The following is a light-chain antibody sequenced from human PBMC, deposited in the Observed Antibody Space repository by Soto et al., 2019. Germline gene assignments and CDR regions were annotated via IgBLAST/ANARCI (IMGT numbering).Light chain of an antibody. J-gene: IGLJ3*02. CDR3: QSYDSSLSGSV. V-gene: IGLV1-40*01. CDR1: SSNIGAGYD. CDR2: GNN. Sequence: QSVLTQPPSVSGAPGQRVTISCTGTSSNIGAGYDVHWYQHLPGTAPQLLIYGNNNRPSGVPDRFSGSKSGTSASLAITGLQAEDEADYYCQSYDSSLSGSVFGGGTRLTVL.